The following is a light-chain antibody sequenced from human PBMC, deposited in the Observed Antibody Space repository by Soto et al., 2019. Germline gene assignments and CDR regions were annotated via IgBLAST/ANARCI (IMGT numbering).Light chain of an antibody. J-gene: IGKJ1*01. CDR1: QTISSW. V-gene: IGKV1-5*03. CDR3: QHYNSYSEV. Sequence: DIQMTQSPSTLSGSVGDRFTITCRASQTISSWLAWYQQKPGKAPKLLIYKASTLKSGVPSRFSGSGSGTEFTLTISSLQPDDFATYYCQHYNSYSEVFGQGTKVDIK. CDR2: KAS.